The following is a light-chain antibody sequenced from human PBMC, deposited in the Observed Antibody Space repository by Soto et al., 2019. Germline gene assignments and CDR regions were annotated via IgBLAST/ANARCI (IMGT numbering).Light chain of an antibody. CDR1: QDIGNN. Sequence: DIQMTQSPSSLSASVGDRVTITCRASQDIGNNLGWYQQKPGNAPRRLIYAASSLQSGVPSRFSGSGSGTEFTLTISSLQPDDFATYYCQQYNSYWTFGQGTKVDIK. CDR3: QQYNSYWT. CDR2: AAS. J-gene: IGKJ1*01. V-gene: IGKV1-17*01.